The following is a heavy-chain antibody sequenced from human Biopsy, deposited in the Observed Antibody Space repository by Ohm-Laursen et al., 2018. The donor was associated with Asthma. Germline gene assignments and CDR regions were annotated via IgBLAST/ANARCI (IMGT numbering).Heavy chain of an antibody. D-gene: IGHD5-12*01. V-gene: IGHV1-3*01. CDR1: GYSFATNA. CDR3: ARSAETYSGFDSNYYGMDV. Sequence: ALVKVSCKASGYSFATNAMHWVRQAPGQRPEWMGWFNPGNGNAKVSEKFQGRVSITGDTSATTAYLEVSSLTSEDTAVYYCARSAETYSGFDSNYYGMDVWGQGTRVTVSS. J-gene: IGHJ6*02. CDR2: FNPGNGNA.